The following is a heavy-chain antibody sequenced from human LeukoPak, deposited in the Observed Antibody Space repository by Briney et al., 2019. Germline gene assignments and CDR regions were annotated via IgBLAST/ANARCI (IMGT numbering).Heavy chain of an antibody. V-gene: IGHV3-48*03. CDR1: GFTFSSYE. CDR3: AELGITMIGGV. Sequence: PGGSLRLSYAASGFTFSSYEMNWVRQASGKGLEWVSYISSSGSTIYYADSVKGRFTISRDNAKNSLYLQMNSLRAEDTAVYYCAELGITMIGGVWGKGTTVTISS. CDR2: ISSSGSTI. D-gene: IGHD3-10*02. J-gene: IGHJ6*04.